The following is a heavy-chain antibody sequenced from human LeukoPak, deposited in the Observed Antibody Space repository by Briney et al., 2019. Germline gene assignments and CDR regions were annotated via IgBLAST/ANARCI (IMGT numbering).Heavy chain of an antibody. D-gene: IGHD1-26*01. J-gene: IGHJ6*02. V-gene: IGHV3-48*04. CDR2: INIRGDRV. CDR3: ARNPWEEGYYGMDV. Sequence: PGGSLRLSCVVSEFSFSSYSFNWVRQAPGKGLEWISYINIRGDRVYHADSVKGRFTISRDNRKNVLYLQMNSLRAEDTAVYYCARNPWEEGYYGMDVWGQGTTVTVSS. CDR1: EFSFSSYS.